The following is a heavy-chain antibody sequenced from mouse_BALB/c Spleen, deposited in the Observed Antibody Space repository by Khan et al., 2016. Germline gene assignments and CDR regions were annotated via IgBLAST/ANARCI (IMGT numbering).Heavy chain of an antibody. CDR2: INTYTGEP. Sequence: LVESGPELKKPGETVKISCKASGYTFTNYGMNWVKQAPGKGLKWMGWINTYTGEPTYADDFKGRFAFSLETSASTAYLQINNLKNDDTATYFGARSPTEAIDYWGQGTSVTVSS. CDR3: ARSPTEAIDY. J-gene: IGHJ4*01. D-gene: IGHD1-1*01. V-gene: IGHV9-3-1*01. CDR1: GYTFTNYG.